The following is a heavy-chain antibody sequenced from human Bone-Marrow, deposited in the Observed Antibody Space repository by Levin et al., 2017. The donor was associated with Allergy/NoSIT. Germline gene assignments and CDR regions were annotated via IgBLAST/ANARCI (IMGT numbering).Heavy chain of an antibody. V-gene: IGHV3-30*18. CDR3: AKDLKAAAGRAEALGAAFDI. J-gene: IGHJ3*02. Sequence: GASVKVSCAASGFTFSSYGMHWVRQAPGKGLEWVAVISYDGSNKYYADSVKGRFTISRDNSKNTLYLQMNSLRAEDTAVYYCAKDLKAAAGRAEALGAAFDIWGQGTMVTVSS. CDR2: ISYDGSNK. D-gene: IGHD6-13*01. CDR1: GFTFSSYG.